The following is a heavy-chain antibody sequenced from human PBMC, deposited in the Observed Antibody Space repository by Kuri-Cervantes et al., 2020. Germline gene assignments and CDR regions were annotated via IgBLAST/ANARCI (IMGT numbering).Heavy chain of an antibody. CDR3: ARAALWFGLGGHMDV. CDR1: GDSISNWY. Sequence: SETLSLTCTVSGDSISNWYWSWLRQPAGKGLEWIGRVFRSGSTNYNSSLKSRVTISLDTSKNQLYLNLSSLTAADTAVYYCARAALWFGLGGHMDVWAKGTTVTVSS. J-gene: IGHJ6*03. CDR2: VFRSGST. D-gene: IGHD3-10*01. V-gene: IGHV4-4*07.